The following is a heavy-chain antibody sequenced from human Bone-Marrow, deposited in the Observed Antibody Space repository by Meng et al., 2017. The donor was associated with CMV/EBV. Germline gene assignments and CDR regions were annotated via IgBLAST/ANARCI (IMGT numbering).Heavy chain of an antibody. D-gene: IGHD6-6*01. V-gene: IGHV1-2*02. CDR2: INPNSGGT. CDR1: GSTFTGSY. J-gene: IGHJ5*02. CDR3: AREGGGGSSSSGWFDP. Sequence: GSTFTGSYMHWVRQAPGQGLEWMGWINPNSGGTNYAQKFQGRVTMTRDTSISTAYMELSRLRSDDTAVYYCAREGGGGSSSSGWFDPWGQGTLVTVSS.